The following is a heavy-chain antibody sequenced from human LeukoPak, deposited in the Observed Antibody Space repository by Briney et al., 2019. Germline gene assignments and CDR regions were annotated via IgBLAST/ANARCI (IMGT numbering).Heavy chain of an antibody. Sequence: ASVKVSCKASGYTFTSYYMHWVRQAPGQGLEWMGIINPSGGSTSYAQTFQGRVTMTRDMSTSTVYMELSSLRSEDTAVYYCARVLSSRHSGQQLWFDPWGQGTLVTVSS. D-gene: IGHD2-2*01. CDR3: ARVLSSRHSGQQLWFDP. CDR1: GYTFTSYY. V-gene: IGHV1-46*01. J-gene: IGHJ5*02. CDR2: INPSGGST.